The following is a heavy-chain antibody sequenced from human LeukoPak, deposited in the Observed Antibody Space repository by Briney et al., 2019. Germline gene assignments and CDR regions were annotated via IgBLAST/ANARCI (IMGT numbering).Heavy chain of an antibody. CDR1: GGTFSSYA. Sequence: ASVKVSCKASGGTFSSYAISWVRQAPGQGIEWMGRIIPIFGTANYAQKFQGRVTITTDESTSTAYMELSSLRSEDTAVYYCARSRYRSSGYYYFDYWGQGTLVTVSS. J-gene: IGHJ4*02. CDR2: IIPIFGTA. CDR3: ARSRYRSSGYYYFDY. V-gene: IGHV1-69*05. D-gene: IGHD3-22*01.